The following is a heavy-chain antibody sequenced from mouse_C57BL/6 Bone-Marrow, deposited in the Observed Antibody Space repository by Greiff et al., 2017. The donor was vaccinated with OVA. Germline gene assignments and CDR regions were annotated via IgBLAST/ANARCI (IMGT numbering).Heavy chain of an antibody. CDR1: GFTFSDFY. D-gene: IGHD1-1*01. J-gene: IGHJ1*03. CDR2: SRNKANDYTT. V-gene: IGHV7-1*01. Sequence: EVNLVESGGGLVQSGRSLRLSCATSGFTFSDFYMEWVRQAPGKGLEWIAASRNKANDYTTEYSASVKGRFIVSRDTSQSILYLQMNALRAEDTAIYYCARDYYGSYWYFDVWGTGTTVTVSS. CDR3: ARDYYGSYWYFDV.